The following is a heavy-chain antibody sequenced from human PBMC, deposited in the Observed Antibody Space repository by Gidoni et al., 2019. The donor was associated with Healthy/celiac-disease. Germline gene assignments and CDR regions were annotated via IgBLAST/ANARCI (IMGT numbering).Heavy chain of an antibody. D-gene: IGHD2-2*01. V-gene: IGHV3-74*01. CDR2: INSDGSST. J-gene: IGHJ6*02. CDR3: ARELPNADYYGMDV. Sequence: EVQLVESGGGLVQLGGSLSLSCAASGFTFSSYWMHWVRQAPGKGLEWVSRINSDGSSTSYADSVKGRFTISRDNAKNTLYLQMNSLRAEDTAVYYCARELPNADYYGMDVWGQGTTVTVSS. CDR1: GFTFSSYW.